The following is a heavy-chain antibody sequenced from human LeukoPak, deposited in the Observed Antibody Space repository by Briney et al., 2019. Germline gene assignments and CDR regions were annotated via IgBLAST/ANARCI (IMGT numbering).Heavy chain of an antibody. D-gene: IGHD3-9*01. CDR1: GFTLSNYG. V-gene: IGHV3-30*18. J-gene: IGHJ4*02. CDR3: AKSCLDTYYDTLTGSDY. Sequence: PGGSLRLSCAASGFTLSNYGMHWVRQAPGKGLEWVAIISYDGSNKYYADSVKGRFTISRDNSKNTLYLQMNSLRAEDTAVYYCAKSCLDTYYDTLTGSDYWGQGTLVTVSS. CDR2: ISYDGSNK.